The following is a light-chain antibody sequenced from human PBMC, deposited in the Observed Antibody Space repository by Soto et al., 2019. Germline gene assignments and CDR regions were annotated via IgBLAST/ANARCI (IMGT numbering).Light chain of an antibody. CDR2: DAS. V-gene: IGKV3-11*01. CDR1: QSLSSY. J-gene: IGKJ4*01. Sequence: EIVLTQSPATRSLSPGERATLSCRASQSLSSYLAWYQQRPGQAPRLLIYDASNRATGIPARFSGSGSGTDFTLTISSLEPEDFAVYYCQHRSNWPLTFGGGTKVEIK. CDR3: QHRSNWPLT.